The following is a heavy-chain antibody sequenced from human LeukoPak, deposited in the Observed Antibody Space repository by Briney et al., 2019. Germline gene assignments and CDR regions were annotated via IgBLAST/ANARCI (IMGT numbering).Heavy chain of an antibody. J-gene: IGHJ3*02. CDR1: GFDFSNYA. V-gene: IGHV3-23*01. CDR3: AKYRLDANYCGCTFDI. CDR2: ISDNEGST. Sequence: PGGSLRLSCAASGFDFSNYAMSWVRQAPGKGLEWVSSISDNEGSTYYADSVKGRYTISRDNSKSALYLQMNSLRVEDTAIYYCAKYRLDANYCGCTFDIWGQGAMVTVSS. D-gene: IGHD4-23*01.